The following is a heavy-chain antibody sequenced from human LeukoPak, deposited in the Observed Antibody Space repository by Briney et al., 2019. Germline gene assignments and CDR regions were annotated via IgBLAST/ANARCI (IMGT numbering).Heavy chain of an antibody. Sequence: GESLKIPCKGSGYSFTSYWIGWVRQMPGKGLEWMGIIYPGDSDTRYSPSFQGQVTISADKSISTAYLQWSSLKASDTAMYYCARRQSSMIVEGGAFDIWGQGTMVTVSS. V-gene: IGHV5-51*01. CDR3: ARRQSSMIVEGGAFDI. CDR2: IYPGDSDT. D-gene: IGHD3-22*01. CDR1: GYSFTSYW. J-gene: IGHJ3*02.